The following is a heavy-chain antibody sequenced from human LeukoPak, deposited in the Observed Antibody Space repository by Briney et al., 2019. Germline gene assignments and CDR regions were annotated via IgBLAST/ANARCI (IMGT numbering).Heavy chain of an antibody. J-gene: IGHJ4*02. CDR1: GFTISSSA. CDR3: AKDRSDNSTWYAGSH. Sequence: GGSLRLSCAATGFTISSSATTWVRQAPGKGLDWVSTITRTGSNTFYADSVKGRFTISRDNSKNTLYLQMNSLRAEDTAVYYCAKDRSDNSTWYAGSHWGQGTLVTVSS. V-gene: IGHV3-23*01. CDR2: ITRTGSNT. D-gene: IGHD6-13*01.